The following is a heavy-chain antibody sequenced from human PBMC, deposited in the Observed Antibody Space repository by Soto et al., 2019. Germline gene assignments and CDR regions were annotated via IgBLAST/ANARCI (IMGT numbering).Heavy chain of an antibody. CDR2: ISSSSSTI. J-gene: IGHJ5*02. CDR1: GFTFSSYS. V-gene: IGHV3-48*01. CDR3: ARVDPAMGSSANWFDP. Sequence: GGSLRLSCAASGFTFSSYSMNWVRQAPGKGLEWVSYISSSSSTIYYADSVKGRFTISRDNAKNSLYLQMNSLRAEDTAVYYCARVDPAMGSSANWFDPWGQGTLVNVSS. D-gene: IGHD2-2*01.